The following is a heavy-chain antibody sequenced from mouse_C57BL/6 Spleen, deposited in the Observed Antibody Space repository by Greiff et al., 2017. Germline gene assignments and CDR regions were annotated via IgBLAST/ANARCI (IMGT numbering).Heavy chain of an antibody. V-gene: IGHV1-4*01. CDR2: INPSSGYT. CDR1: GYTFTSYT. Sequence: VQLQQSGAELARPGASVKMSCKASGYTFTSYTMHWVKQRPGPGLEWIGYINPSSGYTKYNQKFKDKATLTADKSSSTAYMQLSSLTSEDSAVYYCAREVAHDYWGQGTTLTVSS. CDR3: AREVAHDY. D-gene: IGHD1-3*01. J-gene: IGHJ2*01.